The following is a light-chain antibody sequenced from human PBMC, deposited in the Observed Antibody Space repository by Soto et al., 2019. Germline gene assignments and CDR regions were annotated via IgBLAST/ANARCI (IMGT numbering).Light chain of an antibody. CDR3: HQFGSSPLAFT. CDR1: QSVSTRY. Sequence: ESMLTQSPGTLSLSPGERATLSCRASQSVSTRYLAWYQQKPGQAPRLLIYGASIRAAGIPDRFSGSGSGTDFPLTIRSLEPKDFAVYYCHQFGSSPLAFTFGQGTKLEI. CDR2: GAS. V-gene: IGKV3-20*01. J-gene: IGKJ2*01.